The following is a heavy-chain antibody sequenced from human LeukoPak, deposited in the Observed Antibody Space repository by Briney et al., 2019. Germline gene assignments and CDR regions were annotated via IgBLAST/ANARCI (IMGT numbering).Heavy chain of an antibody. CDR2: ISYDGSNK. J-gene: IGHJ1*01. CDR3: AKSGIAAAGTYFQH. V-gene: IGHV3-30*18. CDR1: GFTFSSYG. Sequence: PGGSLRLSCAASGFTFSSYGMHWVRQAPGKGLEWVAVISYDGSNKYYADSVKGRFTISRDNSKNTLYLQMNSLRDEDTAVYYCAKSGIAAAGTYFQHWGQGTLVTVSS. D-gene: IGHD6-13*01.